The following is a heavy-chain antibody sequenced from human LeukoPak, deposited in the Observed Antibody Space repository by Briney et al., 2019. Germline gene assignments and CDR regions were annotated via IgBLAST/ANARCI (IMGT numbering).Heavy chain of an antibody. CDR1: GYTFTSYY. D-gene: IGHD1-26*01. Sequence: ASVKVSCKASGYTFTSYYMHWVRRAPGQGLEWMGIINGNGGSTRYAQKFQGRVTMTVDMSTSTVYMELNSLRSVDTAVYYCARDALYSYSPPGDYWGQGTLVTVSS. V-gene: IGHV1-46*01. J-gene: IGHJ4*02. CDR2: INGNGGST. CDR3: ARDALYSYSPPGDY.